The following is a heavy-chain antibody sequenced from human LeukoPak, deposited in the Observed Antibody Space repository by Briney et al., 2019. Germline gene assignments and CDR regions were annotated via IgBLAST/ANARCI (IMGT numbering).Heavy chain of an antibody. Sequence: GGSLRLSCAASGFTFSSYALHWVRQAPGKGLERVALISNDGSNQYYADSVKGRFTISRDNSKNTVYLQMNSLRVGDTAVYYCARDETKRGYSYGTSPFNYWGQGTLVTVSS. V-gene: IGHV3-30*04. D-gene: IGHD5-18*01. J-gene: IGHJ4*02. CDR1: GFTFSSYA. CDR2: ISNDGSNQ. CDR3: ARDETKRGYSYGTSPFNY.